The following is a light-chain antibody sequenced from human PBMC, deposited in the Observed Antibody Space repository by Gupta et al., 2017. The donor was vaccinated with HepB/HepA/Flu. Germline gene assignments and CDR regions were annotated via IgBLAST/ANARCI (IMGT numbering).Light chain of an antibody. CDR3: MQALQTPIT. Sequence: DIVTTQSPLSLPVTTGEPASISCRSSQSLLYSNGFNYLDWYLQKPGQSPQLLIYLGSNRASGVPDRFSGSGSGTDFTLKISRVEAEDVGVYYCMQALQTPITLGQGTRLEIK. CDR2: LGS. V-gene: IGKV2-28*01. CDR1: QSLLYSNGFNY. J-gene: IGKJ5*01.